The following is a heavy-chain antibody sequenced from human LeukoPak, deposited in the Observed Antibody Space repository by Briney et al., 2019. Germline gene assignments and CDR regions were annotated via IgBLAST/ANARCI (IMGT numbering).Heavy chain of an antibody. Sequence: GGSLRLSCAASGFTFSSYAMSWVRQAPGKGLEWVSAISGSGGSTYYADSVKGRFTISRDNSKNTLYLQMNSLRAEDTAVYYCAKGARYFDWLAREYYFDDWGQVTMVTVSS. CDR1: GFTFSSYA. D-gene: IGHD3-9*01. J-gene: IGHJ4*02. V-gene: IGHV3-23*01. CDR2: ISGSGGST. CDR3: AKGARYFDWLAREYYFDD.